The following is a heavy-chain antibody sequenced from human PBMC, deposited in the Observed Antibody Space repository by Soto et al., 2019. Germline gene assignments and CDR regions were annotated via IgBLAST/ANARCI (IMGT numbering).Heavy chain of an antibody. Sequence: GGSLRLSCAASGFALRTYTMNWVRQAPGKGLEWVSSISISSSDRYYADSVRGRFTISRDNAKNALYLQMNSLRADDTAVYFCVRGMNPLFGGQGTLVTVSS. J-gene: IGHJ4*01. CDR2: ISISSSDR. V-gene: IGHV3-21*06. CDR1: GFALRTYT. CDR3: VRGMNPLF.